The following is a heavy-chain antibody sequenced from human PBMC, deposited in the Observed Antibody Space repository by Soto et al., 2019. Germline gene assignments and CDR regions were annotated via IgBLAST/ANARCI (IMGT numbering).Heavy chain of an antibody. Sequence: ASVKVSCKASGYTFTSYGISWLRQAPGQGLEWMGWISAYNGNTNYAQKLQGRVTMTTDTSTSTAYMELRSLRSDDTAVYYCASTPPQQLVFDYWGQGTLVTVSS. CDR2: ISAYNGNT. CDR3: ASTPPQQLVFDY. J-gene: IGHJ4*02. V-gene: IGHV1-18*01. D-gene: IGHD6-13*01. CDR1: GYTFTSYG.